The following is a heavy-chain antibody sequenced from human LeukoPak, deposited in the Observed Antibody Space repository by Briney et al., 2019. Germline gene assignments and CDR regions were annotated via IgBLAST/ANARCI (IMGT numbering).Heavy chain of an antibody. D-gene: IGHD4-17*01. CDR1: GYTFTSYY. J-gene: IGHJ6*03. CDR3: ARRTVTHNYYYYYYMDV. Sequence: ASVKVSYKASGYTFTSYYMHWVRQAPGQGLEWMGIINPSGGSTSYAQKFQGRVTMTRDTSTSTVYMELSSLRSEDTAVYYCARRTVTHNYYYYYYMDVWGKGTTVTVSS. CDR2: INPSGGST. V-gene: IGHV1-46*01.